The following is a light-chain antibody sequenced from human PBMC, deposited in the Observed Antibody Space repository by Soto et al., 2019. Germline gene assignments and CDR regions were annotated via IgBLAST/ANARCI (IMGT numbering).Light chain of an antibody. V-gene: IGKV3-20*01. Sequence: EIVLTQSPGTLSLSPGERATLSCRASQSVTNNYLAWYQQKPGQAPRLLIADASRRATGIPDRFSGSGSGTEFTPTISRLEPEDFAVYYCQQCARSPLTFGQGTKVDIK. CDR1: QSVTNNY. J-gene: IGKJ1*01. CDR3: QQCARSPLT. CDR2: DAS.